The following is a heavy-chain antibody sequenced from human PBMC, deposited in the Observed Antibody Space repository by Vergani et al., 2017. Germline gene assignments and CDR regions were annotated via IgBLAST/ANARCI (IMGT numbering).Heavy chain of an antibody. CDR1: GGSFSPFS. Sequence: QVQLQESGPGLVKPSETLSPTGIVSGGSFSPFSWSWFRQPAGKGLEWIGRIYTSESTNYNPSLKSRVTMSVDTSKNQFSLKLSSVTAADTAVYYCAREYSSSVGFLAYWGQGTLVTVSS. CDR3: AREYSSSVGFLAY. CDR2: IYTSEST. D-gene: IGHD6-6*01. V-gene: IGHV4-4*07. J-gene: IGHJ4*02.